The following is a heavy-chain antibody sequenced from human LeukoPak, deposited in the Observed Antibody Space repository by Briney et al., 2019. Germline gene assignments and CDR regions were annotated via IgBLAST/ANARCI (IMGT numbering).Heavy chain of an antibody. J-gene: IGHJ4*02. V-gene: IGHV3-11*06. CDR1: GFTFSDYY. D-gene: IGHD3-22*01. CDR2: ISSSSSYT. CDR3: ARDLSYYYDSSGYYFDY. Sequence: GGSLRLSCAASGFTFSDYYMSWIRQAPGKGLEWVSYISSSSSYTNYADSVKGRFTLSRDNAKNSLYLQMNSLRAEDTAVYYCARDLSYYYDSSGYYFDYWGQGTLVTVSS.